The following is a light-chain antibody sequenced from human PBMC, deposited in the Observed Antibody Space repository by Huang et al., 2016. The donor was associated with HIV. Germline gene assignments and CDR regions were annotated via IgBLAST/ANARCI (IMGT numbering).Light chain of an antibody. CDR3: QQSYSTPRYT. CDR2: AAS. Sequence: DIQMTQSPSSLSASVGDRVTTTCRASQSISSYLNWYQQKQGKAPKLLIYAASSLQSGVPSRFSGSGSGTDFTLTISSLQPEDFATYYCQQSYSTPRYTFGQGTKLEIK. V-gene: IGKV1-39*01. CDR1: QSISSY. J-gene: IGKJ2*01.